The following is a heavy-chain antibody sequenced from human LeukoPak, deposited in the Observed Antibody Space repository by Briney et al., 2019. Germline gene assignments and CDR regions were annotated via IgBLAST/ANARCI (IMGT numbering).Heavy chain of an antibody. J-gene: IGHJ5*02. V-gene: IGHV1-18*04. D-gene: IGHD2-15*01. Sequence: ASVKVSCKASGYTFTSYGISWVRQAPGQGLEWMGWICAYNGNTNYAQKLQGRVTMTTDTSTSTAYMELRSLRSDDTAVYYCARDLCSGGSCYSAWFDPWGQGTLVTVSS. CDR3: ARDLCSGGSCYSAWFDP. CDR1: GYTFTSYG. CDR2: ICAYNGNT.